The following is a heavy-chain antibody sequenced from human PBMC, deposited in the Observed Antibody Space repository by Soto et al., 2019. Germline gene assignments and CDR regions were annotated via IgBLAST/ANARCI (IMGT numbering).Heavy chain of an antibody. Sequence: QVQLVESGGGVVQPGRSLRLSCAASGFTFSSYGMHWVRQAPGKGLEWVAVISYDGSSKYYADSVKGRFTISRDNSKNTLYLQMNSLRAEDTAVYYCAKDNYYDSSGYPDYWGQGTLVTVSS. J-gene: IGHJ4*02. V-gene: IGHV3-30*18. D-gene: IGHD3-22*01. CDR2: ISYDGSSK. CDR3: AKDNYYDSSGYPDY. CDR1: GFTFSSYG.